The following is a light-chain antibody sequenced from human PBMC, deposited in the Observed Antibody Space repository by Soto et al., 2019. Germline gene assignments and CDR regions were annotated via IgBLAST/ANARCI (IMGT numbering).Light chain of an antibody. CDR3: QQSRNCHWI. V-gene: IGKV3-11*01. J-gene: IGKJ1*01. CDR1: QSVSNC. Sequence: EIVLTQSPATLSLSPGERATLSCRASQSVSNCLAWYQQKPGQAPRLLISYASNRATGIPGRCSGSGSGTDFSLTITRLETQDFAVYNCQQSRNCHWIFGQGTKVEIK. CDR2: YAS.